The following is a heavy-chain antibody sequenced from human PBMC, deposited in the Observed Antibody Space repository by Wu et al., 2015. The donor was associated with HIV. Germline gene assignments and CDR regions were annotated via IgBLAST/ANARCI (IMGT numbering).Heavy chain of an antibody. CDR3: ASTNRFYYDTTGYSGAYFYYGMDV. J-gene: IGHJ6*02. CDR1: GTSVSSDYY. D-gene: IGHD3-22*01. V-gene: IGHV4-38-2*01. CDR2: IYHSGDT. Sequence: QVQLQESGPGLVKPSETLSLTCVVSGTSVSSDYYWGWIRQTPGKGLEWIGYIYHSGDTRYNPSLKSRVTISLDTSNNRFSLKLSSVTAADTAVYYCASTNRFYYDTTGYSGAYFYYGMDVWGQGTTVTVSS.